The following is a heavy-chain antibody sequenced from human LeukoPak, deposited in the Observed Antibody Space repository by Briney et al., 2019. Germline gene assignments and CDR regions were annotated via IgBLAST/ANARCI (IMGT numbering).Heavy chain of an antibody. CDR3: ARVARGSSSWYDY. V-gene: IGHV3-48*04. Sequence: GGSLRLSCAASGFTFSSYSMNWVRQAPGKGLEWVSYISSSGSTIYYADSVKGRFTISRDNAKNSLYLQMNSLRAEDTAVYYCARVARGSSSWYDYWGQGTLVTVSS. J-gene: IGHJ4*02. D-gene: IGHD6-13*01. CDR2: ISSSGSTI. CDR1: GFTFSSYS.